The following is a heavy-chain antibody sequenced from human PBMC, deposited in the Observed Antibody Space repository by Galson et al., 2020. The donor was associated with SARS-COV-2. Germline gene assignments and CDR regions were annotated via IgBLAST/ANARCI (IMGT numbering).Heavy chain of an antibody. J-gene: IGHJ4*02. CDR3: ARVALGGFCGSDCYFDY. CDR2: ISSSGSYI. Sequence: GGSLRLSCAASGLTFSNYGMNWVRQAPGKGLEWISFISSSGSYIYYVDSVKGRFTSSRDNAKNSLHLQMNSLRAEDTAVYYCARVALGGFCGSDCYFDYWGQGTLITVSS. V-gene: IGHV3-21*06. CDR1: GLTFSNYG. D-gene: IGHD2-21*01.